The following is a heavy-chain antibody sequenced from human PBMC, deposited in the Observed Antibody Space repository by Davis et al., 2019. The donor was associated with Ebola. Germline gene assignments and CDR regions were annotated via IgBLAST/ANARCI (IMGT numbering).Heavy chain of an antibody. CDR2: ISSSSSTI. Sequence: GESLKISCAASGFTFSSYSMNWVRQAPGKGLEWVSYISSSSSTIYYADSVKGRFTISRDNAKNSLYLQMNSLRDEDTAVYYCARSPLYSSGWYDYWGQGTLVTVSS. V-gene: IGHV3-48*02. D-gene: IGHD6-19*01. CDR1: GFTFSSYS. J-gene: IGHJ4*02. CDR3: ARSPLYSSGWYDY.